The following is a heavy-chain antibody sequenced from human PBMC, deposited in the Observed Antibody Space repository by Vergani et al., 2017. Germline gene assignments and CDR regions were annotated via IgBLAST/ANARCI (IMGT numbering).Heavy chain of an antibody. Sequence: QVQLVQSGAEVKKPGASVKVSCKASGYTFTGYYMHWVRQAPGQGLEWMGWINPTSGGTNYAQKFQGRVTMTRDTSISTAYMELSRLRSDDTAVYYCARDGTYYDILTGYPEPNWFDPWGQGTLVTVSS. V-gene: IGHV1-2*02. CDR1: GYTFTGYY. J-gene: IGHJ5*02. CDR3: ARDGTYYDILTGYPEPNWFDP. CDR2: INPTSGGT. D-gene: IGHD3-9*01.